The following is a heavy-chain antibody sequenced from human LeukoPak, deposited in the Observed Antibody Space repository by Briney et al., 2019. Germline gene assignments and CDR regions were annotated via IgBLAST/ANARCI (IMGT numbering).Heavy chain of an antibody. CDR3: AREEDADRYPSGSGNYPYYYYYYGMDV. V-gene: IGHV3-21*01. J-gene: IGHJ6*02. Sequence: GGSLRLSCAVSGFTFSSYSMNWVRQAPGKGLEWISSISGSSTYIYYADSVKGRFTISRDNAKNSLYLQMNSLRAEDTAVYYCAREEDADRYPSGSGNYPYYYYYYGMDVWGQGTTVTVSS. CDR2: ISGSSTYI. D-gene: IGHD3-10*01. CDR1: GFTFSSYS.